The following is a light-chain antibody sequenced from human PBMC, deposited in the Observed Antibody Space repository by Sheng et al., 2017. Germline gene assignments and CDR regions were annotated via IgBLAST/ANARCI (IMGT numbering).Light chain of an antibody. J-gene: IGKJ3*01. CDR1: QYINNY. CDR2: AAS. CDR3: QQSYTSPLFT. Sequence: DIQMTQSPSSLSASVGDRVTITCRASQYINNYLNWYQQKPGKAPNLLIYAASTLQPGVPSRFSGSGSGTDFTLTISSLQPEDYATYYCQQSYTSPLFTFGPGTKVDIK. V-gene: IGKV1-39*01.